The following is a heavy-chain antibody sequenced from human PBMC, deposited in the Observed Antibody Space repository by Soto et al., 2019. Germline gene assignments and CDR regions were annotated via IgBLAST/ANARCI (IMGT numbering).Heavy chain of an antibody. Sequence: SETLSLTCTVSGGSISSYYWSWSRQPPGKGLEWIGYIYYSGSTNYNPSLKSRVTISVDTSKNQFSLKLSSVTAADTAVYYCARGTTVTTLSLAYWGQGTLVTVSS. CDR1: GGSISSYY. CDR2: IYYSGST. J-gene: IGHJ4*02. D-gene: IGHD4-17*01. V-gene: IGHV4-59*01. CDR3: ARGTTVTTLSLAY.